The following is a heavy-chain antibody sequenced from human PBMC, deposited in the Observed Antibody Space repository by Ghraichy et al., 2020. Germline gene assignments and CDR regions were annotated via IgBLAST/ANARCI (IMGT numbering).Heavy chain of an antibody. CDR3: ARQMYSGSYYGMDV. Sequence: ASVKVSCKASGYIFSSSGISWVRQAPGQGLEWMAWISIYTGTTKYAQNHQGRVTVTTDTSTSTAYMELTSLRSNDTAVYYCARQMYSGSYYGMDVWGQGTTVTVSS. CDR1: GYIFSSSG. V-gene: IGHV1-18*01. D-gene: IGHD1-26*01. J-gene: IGHJ6*02. CDR2: ISIYTGTT.